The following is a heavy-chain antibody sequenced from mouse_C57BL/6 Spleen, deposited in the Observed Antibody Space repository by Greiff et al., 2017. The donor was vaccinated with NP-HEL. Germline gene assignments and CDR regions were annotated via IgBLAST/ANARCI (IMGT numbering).Heavy chain of an antibody. CDR1: GFTFSSYA. D-gene: IGHD1-1*01. CDR3: ARPPSYGSSSWFAY. J-gene: IGHJ3*01. Sequence: EVQVVESGGGLVKPGGSLKLSCAASGFTFSSYAMSWVRQTPEKRLEWVATICDGGSYTYYPDNVKGRFTISRDNAKNNLYLQMSHLKSEDTAMYYCARPPSYGSSSWFAYWGQGTLVTVSA. CDR2: ICDGGSYT. V-gene: IGHV5-4*01.